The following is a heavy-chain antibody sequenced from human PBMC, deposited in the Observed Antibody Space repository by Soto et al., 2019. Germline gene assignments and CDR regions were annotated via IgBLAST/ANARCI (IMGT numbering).Heavy chain of an antibody. CDR1: VCTFSSYA. V-gene: IGHV1-69*06. J-gene: IGHJ3*02. CDR3: ARAITNHAFDI. CDR2: IIPIFGTA. Sequence: SVKVSCKASVCTFSSYAMSWVRQAPGQGLEWMGGIIPIFGTANYAQKFQGRVTITADKSTSTAYMELSSLRSEDTAVYYCARAITNHAFDIWGQGTMVTVSS. D-gene: IGHD3-10*01.